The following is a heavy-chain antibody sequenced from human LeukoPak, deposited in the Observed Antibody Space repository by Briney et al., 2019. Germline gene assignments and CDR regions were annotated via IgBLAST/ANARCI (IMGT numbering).Heavy chain of an antibody. J-gene: IGHJ6*03. Sequence: PSETLSLTCAVYGGSFSGYCWSWICQPPGKGLEWIGEINHSGSTNYNPSLKSRVTISVDTSKNQFSPKLSSVTAADTAVYYCARCLVVPRYYYYYMDVWGKGTTVTVSS. CDR1: GGSFSGYC. CDR3: ARCLVVPRYYYYYMDV. V-gene: IGHV4-34*01. D-gene: IGHD2-2*01. CDR2: INHSGST.